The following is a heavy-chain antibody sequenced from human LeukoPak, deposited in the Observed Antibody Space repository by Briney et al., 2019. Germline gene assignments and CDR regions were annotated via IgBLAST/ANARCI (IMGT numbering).Heavy chain of an antibody. CDR3: ARGWDIVVVPAAMRRVAEGYFDY. CDR1: GFTFSSYG. V-gene: IGHV3-33*01. Sequence: GRSLRLSCAASGFTFSSYGMHWVRKAPGKGLEWVAVIWYDGSNKYYADSVKGRFTISRDNSKNMLYLQMNSLRAEDTAVYYCARGWDIVVVPAAMRRVAEGYFDYWGQGTLVTVSS. J-gene: IGHJ4*02. D-gene: IGHD2-2*01. CDR2: IWYDGSNK.